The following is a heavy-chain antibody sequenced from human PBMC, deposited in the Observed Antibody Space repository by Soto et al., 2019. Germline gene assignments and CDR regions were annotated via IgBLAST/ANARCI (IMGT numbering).Heavy chain of an antibody. J-gene: IGHJ4*02. CDR1: GYTFTSYW. CDR3: VRSGTSSGRFSDY. D-gene: IGHD2-15*01. Sequence: PGESLKISCKGSGYTFTSYWIGWVRQMPGGGLEWMGVIYPSDSDIRYSPSFQGKVTISADKSITTAYLQWSSLKAADTAMYYCVRSGTSSGRFSDYWGQGTLVTV. V-gene: IGHV5-51*01. CDR2: IYPSDSDI.